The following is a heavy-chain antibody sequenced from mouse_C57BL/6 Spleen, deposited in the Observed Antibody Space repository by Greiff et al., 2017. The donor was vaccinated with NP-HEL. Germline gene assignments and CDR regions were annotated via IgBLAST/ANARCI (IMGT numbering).Heavy chain of an antibody. D-gene: IGHD1-1*01. CDR2: ISSGSSTI. CDR3: TRSGSSGGYYFDY. Sequence: EVKLMESGGGLVKPGGSLKLSCAASGFTFSDYGMHWVRQAPEKGLEWVAYISSGSSTIYYADTVKGRFTISRDNAKNTLFLQMTSLRSEDTAMYYCTRSGSSGGYYFDYWGQGTTLTVSS. V-gene: IGHV5-17*01. CDR1: GFTFSDYG. J-gene: IGHJ2*01.